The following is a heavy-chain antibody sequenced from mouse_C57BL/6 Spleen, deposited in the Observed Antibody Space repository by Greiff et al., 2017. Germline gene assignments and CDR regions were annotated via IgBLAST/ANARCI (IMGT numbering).Heavy chain of an antibody. Sequence: DVQLQESGGGLVKPGGSLKLSCAASGFTFSGYGMRLVRQAPEKGLEWVAYISSGSSNIYYTDTVKGRFTISRDNAKNTLFLQKTSLRSADTAVSYCARRANWEYFDYWGQGTTLTVSS. CDR3: ARRANWEYFDY. J-gene: IGHJ2*01. V-gene: IGHV5-17*01. CDR2: ISSGSSNI. D-gene: IGHD4-1*01. CDR1: GFTFSGYG.